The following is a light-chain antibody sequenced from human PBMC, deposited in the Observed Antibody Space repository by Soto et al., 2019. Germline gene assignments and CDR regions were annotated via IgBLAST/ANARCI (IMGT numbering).Light chain of an antibody. CDR1: QSISTW. CDR3: QHYNSYSEA. Sequence: DIQMTQSPSTLSASVGDRVTITCRASQSISTWLAWYQQKPGKAPKLLIYIASTLKSGVPSRFSGSGSGTEFTLTISSLQPDDFATYYCQHYNSYSEAFGQGTKVDIK. J-gene: IGKJ1*01. CDR2: IAS. V-gene: IGKV1-5*03.